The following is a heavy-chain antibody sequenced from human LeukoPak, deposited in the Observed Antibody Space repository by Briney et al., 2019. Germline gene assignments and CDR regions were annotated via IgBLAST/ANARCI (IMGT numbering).Heavy chain of an antibody. CDR2: INSDGSST. J-gene: IGHJ4*02. Sequence: PGGSLRLSCAASGFTVSSNYMSWVRQAPGKGLVWVSRINSDGSSTSYADSVKGRFTISRDNAKNTLYLQMNSLRAEDTAVYYCARVWVASIDYWGQGTLVTVSS. CDR1: GFTVSSNY. V-gene: IGHV3-74*01. D-gene: IGHD2-15*01. CDR3: ARVWVASIDY.